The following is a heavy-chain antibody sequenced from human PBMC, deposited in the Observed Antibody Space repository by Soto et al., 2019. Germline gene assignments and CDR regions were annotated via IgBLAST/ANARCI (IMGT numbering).Heavy chain of an antibody. CDR2: INHSGST. CDR1: GGSFSGYY. Sequence: QVQLQQWGAGLLKPSETLSLTCAVYGGSFSGYYWSWIRQPPGKGLEWIGEINHSGSTNYNPSLKSRVTISVDTSKNQFSLKLSAVTAADTAVYYCARAGNWNYVWPTYYFDYWGQGTLVTGSS. D-gene: IGHD1-7*01. V-gene: IGHV4-34*01. J-gene: IGHJ4*02. CDR3: ARAGNWNYVWPTYYFDY.